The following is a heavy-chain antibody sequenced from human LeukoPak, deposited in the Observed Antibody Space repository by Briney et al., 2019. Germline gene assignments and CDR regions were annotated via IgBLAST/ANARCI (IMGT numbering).Heavy chain of an antibody. D-gene: IGHD3-22*01. V-gene: IGHV3-74*01. CDR3: ARSGWPYYFDY. CDR2: IHSDGSST. CDR1: GFTFDDYG. Sequence: GGSLRLSCAASGFTFDDYGMSWVRQAPGKGLVWVSRIHSDGSSTSYADSVRGRFTISRDDAKSTLYLQMNSLRAEDTAVYYCARSGWPYYFDYWGQGTLVTVSS. J-gene: IGHJ4*02.